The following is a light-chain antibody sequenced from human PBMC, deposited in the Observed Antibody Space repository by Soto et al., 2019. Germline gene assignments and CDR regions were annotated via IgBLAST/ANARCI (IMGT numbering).Light chain of an antibody. J-gene: IGLJ1*01. CDR3: QSYDSRLSGYV. CDR2: GNS. V-gene: IGLV1-40*01. CDR1: SSNIGAGYD. Sequence: QSVLTQPPSVSGAPGQRVTISCTGSSSNIGAGYDLHWYQQLPGTAPKLLIYGNSNQPSGVPDRFSGSKSGTSASLAITGLQAEDEADYYCQSYDSRLSGYVFGTGTKVTLL.